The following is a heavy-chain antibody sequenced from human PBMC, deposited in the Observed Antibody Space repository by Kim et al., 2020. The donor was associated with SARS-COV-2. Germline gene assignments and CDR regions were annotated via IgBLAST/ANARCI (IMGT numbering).Heavy chain of an antibody. Sequence: GGSLRLSCAASGFTFSSYGMHWVRQAPGKGLEWVAVISYDGSNKYYADSVKGRFTISRDNSKNTLYLQMNSLRAEDTAVYYCAKEIQLWLLFGSSFDYWG. CDR3: AKEIQLWLLFGSSFDY. CDR1: GFTFSSYG. D-gene: IGHD5-18*01. J-gene: IGHJ4*01. V-gene: IGHV3-30*18. CDR2: ISYDGSNK.